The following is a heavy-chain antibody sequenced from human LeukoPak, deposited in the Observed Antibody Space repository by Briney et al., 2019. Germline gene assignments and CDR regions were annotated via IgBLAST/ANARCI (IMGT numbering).Heavy chain of an antibody. D-gene: IGHD6-19*01. CDR3: AKEGGTYSTGWYWFDP. V-gene: IGHV3-23*01. CDR1: GFTFSSYA. CDR2: ISDSGGST. J-gene: IGHJ5*02. Sequence: GGSLRLSCAASGFTFSSYAMSWVRQAPGKGLGWVSGISDSGGSTYYADSVKGRFTISRDNSKNTLYLQMSGLRADDTAVYYCAKEGGTYSTGWYWFDPWGQGTLVTVSS.